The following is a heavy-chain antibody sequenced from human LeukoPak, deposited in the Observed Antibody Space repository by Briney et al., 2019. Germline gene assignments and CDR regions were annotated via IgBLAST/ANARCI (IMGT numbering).Heavy chain of an antibody. J-gene: IGHJ5*02. CDR3: AREVRQQLVRGDWFDP. Sequence: GGSLRLSCAASGFTFSNYWMHWVRQAPGKGLVWVSRINSDGINTSYADSVKGRFTISRDNAKNTLYLQMNSLRAEDTAVYYCAREVRQQLVRGDWFDPWGQGTLVTVSS. CDR2: INSDGINT. CDR1: GFTFSNYW. V-gene: IGHV3-74*01. D-gene: IGHD6-13*01.